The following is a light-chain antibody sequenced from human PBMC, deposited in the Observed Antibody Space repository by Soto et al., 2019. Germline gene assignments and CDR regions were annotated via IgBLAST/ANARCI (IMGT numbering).Light chain of an antibody. Sequence: EISMTQSPATLSVSPRERATLSCRASQSVSSRLAWYQQKPGQAPRLLIYGASTRATGIPARFSVSGSGTEFTLTISSLQSEDFAVYYCQHYNDWPLTFGGGTKGDI. CDR3: QHYNDWPLT. J-gene: IGKJ4*01. CDR1: QSVSSR. CDR2: GAS. V-gene: IGKV3-15*01.